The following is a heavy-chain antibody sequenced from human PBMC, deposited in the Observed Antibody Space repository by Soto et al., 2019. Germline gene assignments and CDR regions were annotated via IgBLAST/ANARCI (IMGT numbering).Heavy chain of an antibody. V-gene: IGHV3-23*01. Sequence: GGSLRLSCAASGFTFISYAMSWVRQAPGKGLEWVSAISGSGGSTYYADSVKGRFTISRDNSKNTLYLQMNSLRAEDTAVYYCAKKDQSGPGPDYWGQGTLVTVSS. CDR1: GFTFISYA. CDR3: AKKDQSGPGPDY. D-gene: IGHD2-15*01. J-gene: IGHJ4*02. CDR2: ISGSGGST.